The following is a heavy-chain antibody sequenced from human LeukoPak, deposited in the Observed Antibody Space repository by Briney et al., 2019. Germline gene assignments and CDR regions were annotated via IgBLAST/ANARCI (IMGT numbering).Heavy chain of an antibody. J-gene: IGHJ4*02. CDR1: GGSISSSNYY. Sequence: PSETLSLTCTVSGGSISSSNYYWGWIRQPPGKGLEWIGSIYYSGDTYYNPSLKSRVTISVDTSKNQFSLKLSSVTAADTAVYYCASHYYDSSGYYYVRQFDYWGQGTLVTVSS. CDR3: ASHYYDSSGYYYVRQFDY. CDR2: IYYSGDT. V-gene: IGHV4-39*07. D-gene: IGHD3-22*01.